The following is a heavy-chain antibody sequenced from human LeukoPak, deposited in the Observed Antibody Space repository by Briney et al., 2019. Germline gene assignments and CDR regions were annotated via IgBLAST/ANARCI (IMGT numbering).Heavy chain of an antibody. V-gene: IGHV3-21*01. CDR2: ISSSSSYI. Sequence: PGGSLRLSCAASGFTFSSYSMNWVRQAPGKGLEWVSSISSSSSYIYYADSVKGRFTISRDNAKNSLYLQMNSLRAEDTAVYYCARPYNSNVYYYYYMDVWGKGTTVTVSS. CDR3: ARPYNSNVYYYYYMDV. J-gene: IGHJ6*03. CDR1: GFTFSSYS. D-gene: IGHD6-13*01.